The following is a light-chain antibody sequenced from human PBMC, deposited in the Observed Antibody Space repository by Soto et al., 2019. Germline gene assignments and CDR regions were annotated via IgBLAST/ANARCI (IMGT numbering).Light chain of an antibody. J-gene: IGKJ2*03. Sequence: AIQMTQSPSSLSASVGDRVTITCRASQRIGRDLGWYQQKPGRAPKLLIYGISTLQTGVPSRFSGSGSGTDFTLTISSLQPEDFATYSCLQDSDDPFSFGQGTKVEIK. CDR3: LQDSDDPFS. CDR1: QRIGRD. V-gene: IGKV1-6*01. CDR2: GIS.